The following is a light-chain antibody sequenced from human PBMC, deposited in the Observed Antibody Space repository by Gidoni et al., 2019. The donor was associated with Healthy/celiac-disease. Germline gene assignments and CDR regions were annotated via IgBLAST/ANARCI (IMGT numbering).Light chain of an antibody. Sequence: QSALTQPASVSGSPGQSITISCTGTSSDVGGYNYVSWYQHHPGKAPKPMIYDVSNRPSGVSNRFSGSKSGNTASLTISGLQAEDEADYYCSSYTSSSTLEVVFGGGTKLTVL. J-gene: IGLJ2*01. V-gene: IGLV2-14*03. CDR2: DVS. CDR3: SSYTSSSTLEVV. CDR1: SSDVGGYNY.